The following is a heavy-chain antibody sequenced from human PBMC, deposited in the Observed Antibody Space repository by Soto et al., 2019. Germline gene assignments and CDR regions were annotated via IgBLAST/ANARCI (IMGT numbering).Heavy chain of an antibody. V-gene: IGHV3-7*01. Sequence: LRLSCAASGFTFSNYWMSWVRQAPGKGLEWVANIKQDGSEKYYVDSVKGRFTISRDNAKNSLYLQMNSLRVEDTAVYFCATYGAGGSYFDYWGQGTLVTVSS. CDR3: ATYGAGGSYFDY. CDR2: IKQDGSEK. D-gene: IGHD2-8*02. J-gene: IGHJ4*02. CDR1: GFTFSNYW.